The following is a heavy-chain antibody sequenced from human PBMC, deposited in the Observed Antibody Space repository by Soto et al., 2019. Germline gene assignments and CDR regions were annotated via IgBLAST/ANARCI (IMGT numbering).Heavy chain of an antibody. J-gene: IGHJ5*02. D-gene: IGHD6-6*01. CDR3: ARDHGIAARDNWFAP. V-gene: IGHV1-69*01. CDR2: IIPIFGTA. Sequence: QVQLVQSGAEVKKPRSSVKVSCKASGGTFSSYAISWVRQSPGQGLEWMGGIIPIFGTANYAQKFQGRVTITADESTSTAYMELSSLRSEDTAVYYCARDHGIAARDNWFAPWGQGTLVTVSS. CDR1: GGTFSSYA.